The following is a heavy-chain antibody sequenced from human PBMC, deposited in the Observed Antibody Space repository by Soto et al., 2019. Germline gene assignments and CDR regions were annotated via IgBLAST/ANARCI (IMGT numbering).Heavy chain of an antibody. V-gene: IGHV1-18*01. Sequence: QVQLVQSEAEVKKPGASVKVSCKTSGFTFTTYGINWVRQAPGQGLEWLGWISGYNGQTTYAQKLQGRVTMTTDTSTSTAYMELRSLRSDDTAVYYCARGLSTNWYYFDYWGQGTLVTVSS. CDR1: GFTFTTYG. J-gene: IGHJ4*02. D-gene: IGHD2-2*01. CDR3: ARGLSTNWYYFDY. CDR2: ISGYNGQT.